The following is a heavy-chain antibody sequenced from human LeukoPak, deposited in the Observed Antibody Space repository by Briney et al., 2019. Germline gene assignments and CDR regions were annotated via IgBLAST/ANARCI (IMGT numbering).Heavy chain of an antibody. CDR3: AKDQRIPAAIRHFDY. D-gene: IGHD2-2*02. CDR1: GFTFSSYA. V-gene: IGHV3-23*01. Sequence: GGSLILSCAASGFTFSSYAMSWVRQAPGKGLERVSAISGSGGSTYYADSVKGRFTISRDNSKNTPYLQMNSLRAEDTAVYYCAKDQRIPAAIRHFDYWGQGTLVTVSS. CDR2: ISGSGGST. J-gene: IGHJ4*02.